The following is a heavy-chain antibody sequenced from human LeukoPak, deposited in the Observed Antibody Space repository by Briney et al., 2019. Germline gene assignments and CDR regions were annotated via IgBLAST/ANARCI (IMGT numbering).Heavy chain of an antibody. CDR3: ARVSGLLWFGELLYRYWYFDL. D-gene: IGHD3-10*01. CDR2: INSDGSST. CDR1: GFTFSSYW. V-gene: IGHV3-74*01. Sequence: GGSLRLSCAASGFTFSSYWMTWVRQAPGKGLEWVSRINSDGSSTSYADSVKGRFTISRDNAKNTLYLQMNSLRAEDTAVYYCARVSGLLWFGELLYRYWYFDLWGRGTLVTVSS. J-gene: IGHJ2*01.